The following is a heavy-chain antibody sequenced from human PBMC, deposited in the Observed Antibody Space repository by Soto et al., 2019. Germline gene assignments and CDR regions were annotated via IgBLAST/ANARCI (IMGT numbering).Heavy chain of an antibody. CDR1: GFSFSTYA. J-gene: IGHJ2*01. V-gene: IGHV3-23*01. CDR3: AKDQGNHSPIGYSHR. CDR2: VSGSGVST. Sequence: EVQLLESGGGLVQPGGSLRLSCAASGFSFSTYALSWVRQARGKGLEWVSAVSGSGVSTYYADSVKGRFTISRDNSTNTLYLQMNSLRAEDTAVYYCAKDQGNHSPIGYSHRWGRGTLVTVSS.